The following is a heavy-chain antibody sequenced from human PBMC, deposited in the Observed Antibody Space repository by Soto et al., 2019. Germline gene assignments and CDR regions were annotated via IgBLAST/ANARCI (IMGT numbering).Heavy chain of an antibody. J-gene: IGHJ4*02. Sequence: PGGSLRLSCAASGFPFSVYAMAWVRQAPGKGLEWVSTIADTIGTSYYADSVKGRFTLSRDISTNTLHLQMNSLRVDDTAVYYCAKAQWLLVGDHFDSWGQGTLVTVSS. D-gene: IGHD3-22*01. CDR2: IADTIGTS. CDR1: GFPFSVYA. CDR3: AKAQWLLVGDHFDS. V-gene: IGHV3-23*01.